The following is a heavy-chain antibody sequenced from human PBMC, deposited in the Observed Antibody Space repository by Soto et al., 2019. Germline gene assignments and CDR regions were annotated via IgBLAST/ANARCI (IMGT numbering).Heavy chain of an antibody. V-gene: IGHV4-30-4*01. D-gene: IGHD4-17*01. CDR3: ARYTVVASFDY. J-gene: IGHJ4*02. Sequence: QVQLQESGPGLVKPSQTLSLTCTVSGGSISSGDYYWSWIRQPPGKGLEWIGYISFSGNTYYNPSLKSRVTISGDTSKNQFSLQLSSVTAADTAVYYCARYTVVASFDYWGQGTLVTVSS. CDR1: GGSISSGDYY. CDR2: ISFSGNT.